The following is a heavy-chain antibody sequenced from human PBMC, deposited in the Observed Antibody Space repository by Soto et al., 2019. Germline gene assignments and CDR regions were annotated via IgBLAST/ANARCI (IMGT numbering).Heavy chain of an antibody. CDR3: ARALYSSSWFDY. CDR1: GGSFSGYY. Sequence: SETLSLTCAVYGGSFSGYYWSWIRQPPGKGLEWIGEIKHSGSTIYNPSLKSRVTISVDTSKNQFSLKLSSVTAADTAVYYCARALYSSSWFDYWGHGTLVTVSS. J-gene: IGHJ4*01. D-gene: IGHD6-13*01. CDR2: IKHSGST. V-gene: IGHV4-34*01.